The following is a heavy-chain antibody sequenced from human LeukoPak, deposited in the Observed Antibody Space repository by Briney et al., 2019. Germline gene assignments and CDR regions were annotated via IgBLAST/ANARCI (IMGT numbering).Heavy chain of an antibody. CDR2: TYYKSKWYN. D-gene: IGHD3-10*01. Sequence: SQTLSLTCAISGDSVSTNSASWNWIRQSPSRGLEWLGRTYYKSKWYNDYSVSVKSRITVIPDASKNQFSLQLNSVTAEDTAVYFCARGHRFAFDYWSQGTLVTVSS. CDR3: ARGHRFAFDY. J-gene: IGHJ4*02. CDR1: GDSVSTNSAS. V-gene: IGHV6-1*01.